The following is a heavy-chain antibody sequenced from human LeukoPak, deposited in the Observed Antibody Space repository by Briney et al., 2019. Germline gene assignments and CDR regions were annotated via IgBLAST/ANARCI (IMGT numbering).Heavy chain of an antibody. J-gene: IGHJ4*02. CDR1: GYTFSGYY. V-gene: IGHV1-2*02. CDR3: ARALVYDQPFGY. Sequence: VASVKVSCKASGYTFSGYYMHWVRQAPGQGLEWMGWINPNSGGTNYAQKFQGRVTMTRDTSISTAYMELSRLRSDDTAVYYCARALVYDQPFGYWGQGTLVTVSS. CDR2: INPNSGGT. D-gene: IGHD2-8*01.